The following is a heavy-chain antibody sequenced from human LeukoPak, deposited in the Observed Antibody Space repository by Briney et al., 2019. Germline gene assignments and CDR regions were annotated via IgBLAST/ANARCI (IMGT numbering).Heavy chain of an antibody. CDR3: ARDLNRFYGSGRYYMDV. V-gene: IGHV4-39*07. Sequence: SETLSLTCTVSVGSISSSSYHWGWIRQPPGKGLEWIASIYYSGTTYYNPSLKSRVTISVDTSKNQFSLKLSSVTAADTAVYYCARDLNRFYGSGRYYMDVWGKGTTVTVSS. J-gene: IGHJ6*03. D-gene: IGHD3-10*01. CDR2: IYYSGTT. CDR1: VGSISSSSYH.